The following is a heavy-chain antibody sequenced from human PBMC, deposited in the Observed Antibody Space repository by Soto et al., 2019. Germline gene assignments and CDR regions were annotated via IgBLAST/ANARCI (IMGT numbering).Heavy chain of an antibody. CDR3: ASGLMQKDYFDY. Sequence: SETLSLTCTVSGGSISSSSYYLSWIRQPPGKGLEWIGYIYYSGSTNYNPSLKSRVTISVDTSKNQFSLKLSSVTAADTAVYYCASGLMQKDYFDYWGQGTLVTVSS. D-gene: IGHD2-8*01. J-gene: IGHJ4*02. V-gene: IGHV4-61*01. CDR1: GGSISSSSYY. CDR2: IYYSGST.